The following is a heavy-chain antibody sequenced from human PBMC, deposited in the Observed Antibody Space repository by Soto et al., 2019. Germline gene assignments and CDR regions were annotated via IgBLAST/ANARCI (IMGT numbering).Heavy chain of an antibody. V-gene: IGHV3-15*07. Sequence: GVSLRLSCAACGFTFTKGWINWVRQAPGKGLEWVGRIKSKTDGGTTDYAEPVKGRFAISRDDSNNMVYLQMNSLEIEDTAVYYCTTDSYSTIIIVRFDYWGHGTLVTVSS. J-gene: IGHJ4*01. CDR2: IKSKTDGGTT. CDR1: GFTFTKGW. CDR3: TTDSYSTIIIVRFDY. D-gene: IGHD3-22*01.